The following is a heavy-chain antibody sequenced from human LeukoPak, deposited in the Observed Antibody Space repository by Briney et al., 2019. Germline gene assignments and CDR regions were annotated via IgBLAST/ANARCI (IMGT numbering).Heavy chain of an antibody. CDR3: ARAAYYYDSSGYYYNNWFDP. J-gene: IGHJ5*02. CDR1: GGTFSSYA. Sequence: SVKVSCKASGGTFSSYAISWVRQAPGQGLEWMGRIIPIFGTANYAQKFQGRVTITTDKSTSTAYMELSSLRSEDTAVYYCARAAYYYDSSGYYYNNWFDPWGQGTLVTVSS. V-gene: IGHV1-69*05. CDR2: IIPIFGTA. D-gene: IGHD3-22*01.